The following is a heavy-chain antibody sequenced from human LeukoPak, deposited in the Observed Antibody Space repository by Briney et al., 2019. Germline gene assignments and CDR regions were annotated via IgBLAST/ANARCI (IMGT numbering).Heavy chain of an antibody. CDR2: ISGSGGST. CDR1: GFTFSNYA. V-gene: IGHV3-23*01. CDR3: TRYNVGFES. J-gene: IGHJ4*02. Sequence: QTGGSLRLSCAASGFTFSNYAMSWVRQAPGKGLEWVSTISGSGGSTYYADSVKGQFTISRDDSKNTAYLQMNSLKTEDTAVYYCTRYNVGFESWGQGTLVTVSS. D-gene: IGHD1-1*01.